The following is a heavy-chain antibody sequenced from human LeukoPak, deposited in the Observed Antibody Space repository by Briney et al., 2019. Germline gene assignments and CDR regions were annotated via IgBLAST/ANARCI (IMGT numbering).Heavy chain of an antibody. V-gene: IGHV1-18*01. J-gene: IGHJ4*02. Sequence: ASVKVSCKASGYTITSYGISWVRQAPGQALEWMGWMSPYNGNTNYAQKLQGRVTMTTDTSTSTAYMELRSLRSDDTAVYYCARDRPGTIFGVVGYKSFDYWGQGTLVTVSS. CDR2: MSPYNGNT. CDR1: GYTITSYG. D-gene: IGHD3-3*01. CDR3: ARDRPGTIFGVVGYKSFDY.